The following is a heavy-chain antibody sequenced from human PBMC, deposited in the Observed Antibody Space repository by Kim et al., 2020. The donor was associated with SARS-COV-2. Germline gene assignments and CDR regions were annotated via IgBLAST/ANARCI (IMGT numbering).Heavy chain of an antibody. V-gene: IGHV4-39*01. J-gene: IGHJ6*02. Sequence: RVTISVDTSKNQFSLKLSSVTAADTAVYYCARPVPGIAAAGKHYYYGMDVWGQGTTVTVSS. CDR3: ARPVPGIAAAGKHYYYGMDV. D-gene: IGHD6-13*01.